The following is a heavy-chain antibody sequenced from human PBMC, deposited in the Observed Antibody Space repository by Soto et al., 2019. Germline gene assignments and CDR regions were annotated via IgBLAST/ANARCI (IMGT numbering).Heavy chain of an antibody. CDR1: GFRFEQYV. J-gene: IGHJ4*02. V-gene: IGHV3-9*01. Sequence: VQVVASGGGLVQPGRSLRLSCVVSGFRFEQYVMHWVRQAPGKGLECVSTVSPTGDSVAYADSVVGRFTVSRDNAKNSLYLQMNSLKGDDTAVHYCLKDAPNGSIDDWGQGTLVTVSS. D-gene: IGHD3-10*01. CDR2: VSPTGDSV. CDR3: LKDAPNGSIDD.